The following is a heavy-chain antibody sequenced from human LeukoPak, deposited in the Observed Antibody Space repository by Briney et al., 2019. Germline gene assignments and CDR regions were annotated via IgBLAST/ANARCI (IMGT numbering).Heavy chain of an antibody. V-gene: IGHV3-30*02. D-gene: IGHD2-15*01. J-gene: IGHJ3*02. CDR2: IRYDGSNK. CDR1: GFTFSSYG. CDR3: ARSLIVVVAATLAFDI. Sequence: GGSLRLSCAASGFTFSSYGMHWVRQAPGKGLEWEAFIRYDGSNKYYADSVKGRFTISRDNSKTTLYLQMNSLRAEDTAVYYCARSLIVVVAATLAFDIWGQGTMVTVSS.